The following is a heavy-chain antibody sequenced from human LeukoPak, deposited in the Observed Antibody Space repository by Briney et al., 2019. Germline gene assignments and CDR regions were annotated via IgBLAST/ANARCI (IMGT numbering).Heavy chain of an antibody. CDR3: ARAPKGCGYMDV. Sequence: PGGSLRLSCEASGFSFSAAWMTWIRQAPGKGLEWVSYISSSGSTIYYAASVKGRFTISRDNAKNSLYLQMNSLRAEDTAVYYCARAPKGCGYMDVWGKGTTVTVSS. V-gene: IGHV3-11*01. J-gene: IGHJ6*03. CDR2: ISSSGSTI. D-gene: IGHD1-26*01. CDR1: GFSFSAAW.